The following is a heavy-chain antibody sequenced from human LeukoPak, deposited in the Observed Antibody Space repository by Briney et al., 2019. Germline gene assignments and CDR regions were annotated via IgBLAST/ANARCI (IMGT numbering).Heavy chain of an antibody. CDR2: ISSDGGST. J-gene: IGHJ4*02. V-gene: IGHV3-64*01. CDR3: ARGIAVAGEPFAY. D-gene: IGHD6-19*01. Sequence: PGRSLRLSCAASGFTFSSYAMHWVRQAPGKGLEYVSAISSDGGSTYYANSVKGRFTISRDNSKNTLYLQMGSLRAEGMAVYYCARGIAVAGEPFAYWGQGTLVTVSS. CDR1: GFTFSSYA.